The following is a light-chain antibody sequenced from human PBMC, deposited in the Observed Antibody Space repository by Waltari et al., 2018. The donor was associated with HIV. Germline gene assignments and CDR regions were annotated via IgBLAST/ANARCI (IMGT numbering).Light chain of an antibody. CDR2: WAS. J-gene: IGKJ2*01. CDR1: QSVLYSSNNKNY. CDR3: LQYYSSLYT. Sequence: DIVMTQSPDFLAVSLGERATIYCKSSQSVLYSSNNKNYLAWYQQKAGQSPRLLINWASTREYGVPERFSGSGSGTNFTLTISRLQAEDVALYYCLQYYSSLYTFGQGTKLEIK. V-gene: IGKV4-1*01.